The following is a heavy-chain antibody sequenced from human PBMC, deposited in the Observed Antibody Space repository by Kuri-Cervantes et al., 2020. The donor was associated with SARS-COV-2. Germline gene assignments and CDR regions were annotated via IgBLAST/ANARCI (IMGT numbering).Heavy chain of an antibody. Sequence: SQTLSLTCAVYGGSFSGYYWSWIRQPPGKGLEWIGYIYYSGSTNYNPSLKSRVTISVDTSKNQFSLKLSSVTAADTAVYYCARLWFRESPDAFDIWGQGTMVTVSS. CDR3: ARLWFRESPDAFDI. D-gene: IGHD3-10*01. CDR2: IYYSGST. J-gene: IGHJ3*02. V-gene: IGHV4-59*08. CDR1: GGSFSGYY.